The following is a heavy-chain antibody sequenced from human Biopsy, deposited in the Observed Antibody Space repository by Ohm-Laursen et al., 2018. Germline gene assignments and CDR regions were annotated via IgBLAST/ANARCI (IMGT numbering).Heavy chain of an antibody. V-gene: IGHV1-18*01. J-gene: IGHJ4*02. CDR1: GYSFTSYG. CDR2: ISGYNGNT. Sequence: ASVKVSCKASGYSFTSYGISWVRQAPGEGLEWMGRISGYNGNTNYAQKFRGRVTMTADTSTSTVYMEVRGLRSDDTAVYYCARVTLPLYLDYWGQGTRVSVSS. D-gene: IGHD5/OR15-5a*01. CDR3: ARVTLPLYLDY.